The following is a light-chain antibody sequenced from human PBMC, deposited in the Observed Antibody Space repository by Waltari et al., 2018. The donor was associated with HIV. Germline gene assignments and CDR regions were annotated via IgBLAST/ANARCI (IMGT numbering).Light chain of an antibody. V-gene: IGKV2-28*01. CDR1: QSLLNNNGFNY. J-gene: IGKJ5*01. Sequence: DIVMTQSPLSLPVTPGEPASIYCRSSQSLLNNNGFNYLDWYLQTAGQSPRLLIYLASERGPGVPYRFSGSGSGTDFTLKISRVEAEDVGVYYCMQALQTPLITFGQGTRLEIK. CDR2: LAS. CDR3: MQALQTPLIT.